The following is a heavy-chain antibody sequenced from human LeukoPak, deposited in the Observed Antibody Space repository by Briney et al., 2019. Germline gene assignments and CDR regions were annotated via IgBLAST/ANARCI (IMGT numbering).Heavy chain of an antibody. V-gene: IGHV3-30*04. CDR2: ISYDGSNK. D-gene: IGHD3-10*01. CDR3: ARAMVRGVIAGTGWFDP. CDR1: GFTFSSYA. J-gene: IGHJ5*02. Sequence: AGGSLRLSCAASGFTFSSYAMHWVRQAPGKGLEWVAVISYDGSNKYYADSVKGRFTISRDNSKNTLYLQMNSLRAEDTAVFYCARAMVRGVIAGTGWFDPWGQGTLVTVSS.